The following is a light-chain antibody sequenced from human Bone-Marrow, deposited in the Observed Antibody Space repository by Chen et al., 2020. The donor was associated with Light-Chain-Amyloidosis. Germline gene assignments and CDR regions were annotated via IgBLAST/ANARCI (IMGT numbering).Light chain of an antibody. CDR2: DIR. Sequence: QSALTQPRSVSGSPGQSVTISCTGTSNDVGFYTYVSWYQQHSGKAPKLMIVDIRKRPSGVPDRFSGSKSGNTASLTISGLQAEDEAEYYCCSYAGRYTWVFGTGTEVTVL. CDR3: CSYAGRYTWV. CDR1: SNDVGFYTY. J-gene: IGLJ1*01. V-gene: IGLV2-11*01.